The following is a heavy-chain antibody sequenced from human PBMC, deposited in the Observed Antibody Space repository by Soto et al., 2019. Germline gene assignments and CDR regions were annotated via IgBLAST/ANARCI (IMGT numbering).Heavy chain of an antibody. D-gene: IGHD7-27*01. V-gene: IGHV3-7*01. CDR3: ARFLPGAFNS. CDR2: IKQEGSEK. Sequence: EVQLVESGGGLVQPGGSLRLSCAASGFTFSSYWMSWVRQAPGKGREWVANIKQEGSEKYYVDSVKGRFTISRDKAKNSLYRQMTGLRAEDTVVYSCARFLPGAFNSWAQETLVTVSS. J-gene: IGHJ4*02. CDR1: GFTFSSYW.